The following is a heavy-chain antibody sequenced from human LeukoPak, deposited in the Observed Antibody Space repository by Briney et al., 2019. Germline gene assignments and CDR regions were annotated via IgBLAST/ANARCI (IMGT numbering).Heavy chain of an antibody. CDR3: ARDTDGSLDY. Sequence: GGSLRVSCAASGFTFSDFWMGWVRQAPGKGLEWVANINQDGSENYYVDSVKGRFTISRDNAKNSLYLQMNSLRADDTAVYYCARDTDGSLDYWGQGILVTVAS. CDR1: GFTFSDFW. CDR2: INQDGSEN. V-gene: IGHV3-7*01. J-gene: IGHJ4*02. D-gene: IGHD1-26*01.